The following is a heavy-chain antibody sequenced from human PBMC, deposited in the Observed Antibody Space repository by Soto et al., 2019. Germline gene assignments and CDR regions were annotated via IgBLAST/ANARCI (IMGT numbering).Heavy chain of an antibody. CDR1: GFTFSGYN. CDR2: IKSDSSGT. CDR3: ARDSNWSSDY. J-gene: IGHJ4*02. D-gene: IGHD1-1*01. Sequence: EVQLVESGEGLVQPGGSLRLSCAASGFTFSGYNMNWVRQAPGKGLEWISCIKSDSSGTWYADSVKGRFTMSRDNAKNSLYLQMNSLRDEDTAVYFCARDSNWSSDYWGQGTLVAVSS. V-gene: IGHV3-48*02.